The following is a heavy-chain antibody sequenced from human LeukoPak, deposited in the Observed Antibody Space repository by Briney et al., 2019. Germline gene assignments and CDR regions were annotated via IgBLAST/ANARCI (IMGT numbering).Heavy chain of an antibody. J-gene: IGHJ4*02. CDR1: GYSISSGYY. V-gene: IGHV4-38-2*02. D-gene: IGHD2-15*01. Sequence: SETLSLTCTVSGYSISSGYYWGWIRQPPGKGLEWIGSIYHSGSTYYNPSLKSRVTISVDTSKNQFSLKLSSVTAADTAVYYCARTSVRGYSRFDYWGRGTVVTVSS. CDR2: IYHSGST. CDR3: ARTSVRGYSRFDY.